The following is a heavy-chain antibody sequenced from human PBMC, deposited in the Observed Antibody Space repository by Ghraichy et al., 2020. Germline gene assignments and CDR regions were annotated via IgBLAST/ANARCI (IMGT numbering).Heavy chain of an antibody. CDR1: GFTFSSYA. D-gene: IGHD6-19*01. J-gene: IGHJ4*02. CDR3: ARDRSQSPRDRPQWLDGLLDY. Sequence: GESLNISCAASGFTFSSYAMHWVRQAPGKGLEWVAVISYDGSNKYYADSVKGRFTISRDNSKNTLYLQMNSLRAEDTAVYYCARDRSQSPRDRPQWLDGLLDYWGQGTLVTVSS. CDR2: ISYDGSNK. V-gene: IGHV3-30*04.